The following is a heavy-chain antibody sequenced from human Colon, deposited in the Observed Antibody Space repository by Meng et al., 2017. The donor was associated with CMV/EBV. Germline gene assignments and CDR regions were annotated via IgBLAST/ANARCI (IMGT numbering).Heavy chain of an antibody. V-gene: IGHV3-49*04. CDR1: GFTFGDYA. CDR2: IRSKAYGGTT. J-gene: IGHJ4*02. Sequence: GGSLRLSCTASGFTFGDYAMSWVRQAPGKGLEWVGFIRSKAYGGTTEYAASVKGRFTISRDDSKSIAYLQMNSLKTEDTAVYYCTSTTPLEYCSSTSCPPKNWGQGTLVPSPQ. D-gene: IGHD2-2*01. CDR3: TSTTPLEYCSSTSCPPKN.